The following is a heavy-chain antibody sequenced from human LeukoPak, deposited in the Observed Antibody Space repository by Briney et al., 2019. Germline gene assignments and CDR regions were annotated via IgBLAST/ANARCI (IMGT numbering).Heavy chain of an antibody. Sequence: ASVKVSCKASGYTFTSYSMHWVRQAPGQGLEWMGIINPSGGSTSYAQKFQGRVTMIRDMSTSTVYMELSSLRSEDTAVYYCARRYLYYFDYWGQGTLVTVSS. CDR1: GYTFTSYS. V-gene: IGHV1-46*01. J-gene: IGHJ4*02. CDR2: INPSGGST. CDR3: ARRYLYYFDY. D-gene: IGHD1-1*01.